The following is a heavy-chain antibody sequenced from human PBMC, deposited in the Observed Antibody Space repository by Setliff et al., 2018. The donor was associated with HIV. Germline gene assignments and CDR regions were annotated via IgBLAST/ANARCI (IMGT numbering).Heavy chain of an antibody. Sequence: SETLSLTCTVSGGSISSYYWSWIRQPPGKGLEWIGSIHYNEKTYYNPSLKSRVTVSVDTSKNQFSLKLSSVTAADTAVYYCARGYSSSYYFDYWGQGTLVTVSS. D-gene: IGHD5-18*01. CDR2: IHYNEKT. J-gene: IGHJ4*02. CDR3: ARGYSSSYYFDY. CDR1: GGSISSYY. V-gene: IGHV4-59*04.